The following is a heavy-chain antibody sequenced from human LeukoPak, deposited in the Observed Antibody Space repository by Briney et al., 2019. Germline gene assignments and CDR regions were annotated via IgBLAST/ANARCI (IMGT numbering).Heavy chain of an antibody. Sequence: QSGGSLRLSCVGSGLSFRGFELIWVRQAPGKGLEWGSFISEDTKNIKYGDFVQGRFTISRDNAKNSMYLQMNSLRVEDTAVYYCARRFRDWGQGILLTVS. V-gene: IGHV3-48*03. J-gene: IGHJ1*01. CDR2: ISEDTKNI. CDR1: GLSFRGFE. D-gene: IGHD3-16*01. CDR3: ARRFRD.